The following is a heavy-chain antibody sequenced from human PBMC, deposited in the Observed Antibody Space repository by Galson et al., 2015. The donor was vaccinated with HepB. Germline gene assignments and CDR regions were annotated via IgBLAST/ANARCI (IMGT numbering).Heavy chain of an antibody. CDR1: GSTFTSFG. J-gene: IGHJ4*02. CDR3: VRDLGEMVTMIFFDH. D-gene: IGHD3/OR15-3a*01. Sequence: SVKVSCKASGSTFTSFGVSWVRQAPGQGLEWMGWISAYNGQKNYAQKVQGRVTMTTDISTSTAYMELRSLRSDDTAVYYCVRDLGEMVTMIFFDHWGQGTLVTVSS. CDR2: ISAYNGQK. V-gene: IGHV1-18*01.